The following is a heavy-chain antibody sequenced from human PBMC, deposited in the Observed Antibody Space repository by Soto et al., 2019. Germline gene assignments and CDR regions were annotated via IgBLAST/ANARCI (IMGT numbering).Heavy chain of an antibody. CDR2: IWYDGSNK. Sequence: QVQLVESGGGVVQPGRSLRLSCAASGFTFSSYGMHWVRQAPGKGLEWVGVIWYDGSNKYYADSVKGRFTISRDNSKNTLYLQMNSLRAEDTAVYYCARDQEYQLLSWWFDPWGQGTLVTVSS. CDR3: ARDQEYQLLSWWFDP. CDR1: GFTFSSYG. D-gene: IGHD2-2*01. J-gene: IGHJ5*02. V-gene: IGHV3-33*01.